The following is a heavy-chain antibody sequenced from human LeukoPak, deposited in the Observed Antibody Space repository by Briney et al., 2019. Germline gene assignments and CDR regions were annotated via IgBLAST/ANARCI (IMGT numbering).Heavy chain of an antibody. CDR1: GFTFSNYA. D-gene: IGHD3-10*01. V-gene: IGHV3-23*01. J-gene: IGHJ4*02. Sequence: GGSLRLSCAASGFTFSNYAMSWVRQAPGGGLEWVSAISGSGSSTHYADSVKGRFTISRDISNDTLFLQMSSLRAEDTAVYYCAKQAYGSGTYTTASFDSWGQGTLVTVSS. CDR3: AKQAYGSGTYTTASFDS. CDR2: ISGSGSST.